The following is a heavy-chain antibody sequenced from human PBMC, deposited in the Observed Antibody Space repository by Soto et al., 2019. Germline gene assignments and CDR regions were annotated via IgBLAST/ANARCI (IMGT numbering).Heavy chain of an antibody. CDR3: ARDKAYGSGWGIFDY. CDR1: GYTFTSYA. J-gene: IGHJ4*02. Sequence: QVQLVQSGAEVKKPGASVKVSCKASGYTFTSYAMHWVRQAPGQRLEWMGWINAGNGNTKYSQKFQGRVTITRDTSASTAYMELSSLRSEDTAVYYCARDKAYGSGWGIFDYWGQGTLVTVSS. CDR2: INAGNGNT. D-gene: IGHD6-19*01. V-gene: IGHV1-3*01.